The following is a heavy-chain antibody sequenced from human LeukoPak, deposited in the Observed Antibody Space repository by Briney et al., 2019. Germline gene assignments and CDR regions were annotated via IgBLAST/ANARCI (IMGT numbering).Heavy chain of an antibody. D-gene: IGHD3-22*01. J-gene: IGHJ6*02. Sequence: ASVKVSCKASGYTFTGYYMHWVRQAPGQGLEWMGWINPNSGGTNYAQKFQGRGTMTRDTSISTAYMELSRLRSDDTAVYYCARGYYDSSGYYSTYYYYGMDVWGQGTTVTVSS. CDR1: GYTFTGYY. CDR3: ARGYYDSSGYYSTYYYYGMDV. V-gene: IGHV1-2*02. CDR2: INPNSGGT.